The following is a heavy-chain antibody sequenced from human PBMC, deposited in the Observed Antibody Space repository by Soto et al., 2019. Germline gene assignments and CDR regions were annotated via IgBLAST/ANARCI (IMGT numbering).Heavy chain of an antibody. V-gene: IGHV3-30*02. CDR1: GFTFSSYG. Sequence: GGSLRLSCAASGFTFSSYGMHWVRQAPGKGLEWVAVIWYDGSNKYYADSVKGRFTISRDNSKNTLYLRMNSLRAEDTAVYYCAKDPEGYDFLPGFLAYWGQGTLVTVP. J-gene: IGHJ4*02. CDR3: AKDPEGYDFLPGFLAY. CDR2: IWYDGSNK. D-gene: IGHD3-9*01.